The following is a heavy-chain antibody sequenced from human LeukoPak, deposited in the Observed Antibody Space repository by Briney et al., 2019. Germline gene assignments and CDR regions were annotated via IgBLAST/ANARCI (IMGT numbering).Heavy chain of an antibody. CDR3: ARDSQNDFWSGYYSANGGFDP. Sequence: PGGSLRLSSAASGFTFDDYGMSWVRQAPGKGLEWVSGINWNGGSTGYADSVKGRFTISRDNAKNSLYLQMNSLRAEDTALYYCARDSQNDFWSGYYSANGGFDPWGQGTLVTVSS. J-gene: IGHJ5*02. V-gene: IGHV3-20*04. CDR1: GFTFDDYG. CDR2: INWNGGST. D-gene: IGHD3-3*01.